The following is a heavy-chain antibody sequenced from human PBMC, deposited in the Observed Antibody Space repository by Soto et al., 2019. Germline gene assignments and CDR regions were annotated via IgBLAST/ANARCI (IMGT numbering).Heavy chain of an antibody. D-gene: IGHD6-19*01. V-gene: IGHV1-18*01. CDR2: ISPYNGNT. J-gene: IGHJ4*02. CDR3: AFKAAIPHSSGWYYFDY. CDR1: GYTFTSYG. Sequence: ASVTGSCKASGYTFTSYGISWVRQAPGQGLEWMGWISPYNGNTNYAQKLQGRVTMTRDTSMSTAYMELRRLRSDDTAVYYCAFKAAIPHSSGWYYFDYWGQGTLVTDSS.